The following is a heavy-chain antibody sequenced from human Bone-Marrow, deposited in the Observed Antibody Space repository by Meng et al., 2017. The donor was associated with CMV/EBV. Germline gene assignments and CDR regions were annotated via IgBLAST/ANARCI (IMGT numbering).Heavy chain of an antibody. V-gene: IGHV3-74*03. D-gene: IGHD1-26*01. J-gene: IGHJ4*02. CDR1: GFTLRRYW. CDR3: ARGVAESLGWEMGY. CDR2: IDSDGRDI. Sequence: VECVESGGGLVQPGGSLRLSCAVSGFTLRRYWMHWVRQASGKGLEWVSRIDSDGRDITYADSVRGRFTISRDDAKNTLYLQMNSLRVEDTAVYYCARGVAESLGWEMGYWGQGTLVTVSS.